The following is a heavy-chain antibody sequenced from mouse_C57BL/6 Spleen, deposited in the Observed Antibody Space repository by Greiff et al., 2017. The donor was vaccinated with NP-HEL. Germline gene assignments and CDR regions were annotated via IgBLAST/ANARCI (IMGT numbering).Heavy chain of an antibody. CDR1: GYTFTSYW. CDR2: IDPSDSYT. J-gene: IGHJ3*01. D-gene: IGHD3-2*02. V-gene: IGHV1-69*01. CDR3: ARPTPTAQATWFAD. Sequence: QVQLKQPGAELVMPGASVKLSCKASGYTFTSYWMHWVKQRPGQGLEWIGEIDPSDSYTNYNQKFKGKSTLTVDKSSSTAYMQLSSLTSEDSAVYYCARPTPTAQATWFADWGQGTLVTVSA.